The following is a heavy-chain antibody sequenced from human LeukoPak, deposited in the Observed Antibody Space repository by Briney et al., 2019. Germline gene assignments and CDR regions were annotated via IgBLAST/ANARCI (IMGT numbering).Heavy chain of an antibody. J-gene: IGHJ3*02. V-gene: IGHV1-58*02. CDR1: GFTFPRSV. Sequence: SVKGSCTASGFTFPRSVMQWVRQARGQRLEWIGWIVVGSGNTNYAQKFQERVTITRDMSTSTAYMELSSLRSEDTAVYYCAADLGPHGDHDIWGQGTMVTVSS. CDR3: AADLGPHGDHDI. CDR2: IVVGSGNT. D-gene: IGHD7-27*01.